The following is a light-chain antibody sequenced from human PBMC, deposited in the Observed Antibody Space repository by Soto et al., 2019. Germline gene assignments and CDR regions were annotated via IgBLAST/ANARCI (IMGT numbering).Light chain of an antibody. CDR2: SNN. CDR1: SSNIGSKT. CDR3: AAWDDSLNGVV. J-gene: IGLJ2*01. V-gene: IGLV1-44*01. Sequence: QSVLTQPPSASGTPGQRVTISCSGSSSNIGSKTVNWYQQLPGTAPKLLIYSNNQRPSGVPDRFSGSKSGTSASLAISGLQSEDEADYHCAAWDDSLNGVVFGGGIKLTVL.